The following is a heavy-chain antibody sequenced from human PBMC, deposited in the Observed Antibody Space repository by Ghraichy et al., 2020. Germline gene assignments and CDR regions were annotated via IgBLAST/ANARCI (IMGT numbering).Heavy chain of an antibody. J-gene: IGHJ4*02. CDR3: ARASWTGFDF. CDR1: GGSISSTNW. D-gene: IGHD1-14*01. Sequence: SKTLSLTCAVSGGSISSTNWWSWVRQPPGKGLEWIGEIDHSGTTNYSPSLKGRVTVSVDKSKSQFSLGLSSVTAADTAVYFCARASWTGFDFWGQGTLVTVSS. V-gene: IGHV4-4*02. CDR2: IDHSGTT.